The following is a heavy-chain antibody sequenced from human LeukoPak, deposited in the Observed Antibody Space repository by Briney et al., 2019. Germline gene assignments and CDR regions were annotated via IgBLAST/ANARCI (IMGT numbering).Heavy chain of an antibody. CDR2: IYTSGST. D-gene: IGHD3-3*01. Sequence: SETLSLTCTVSGGSISSYYWSWIRQPAGKGLEWIWRIYTSGSTNYNPSLKSRVTMSVDTSKNQFSLKLSSVTAADTAVYYCARDRTYDFWKGNGMDVWGQGTTVTVSS. CDR3: ARDRTYDFWKGNGMDV. V-gene: IGHV4-4*07. CDR1: GGSISSYY. J-gene: IGHJ6*02.